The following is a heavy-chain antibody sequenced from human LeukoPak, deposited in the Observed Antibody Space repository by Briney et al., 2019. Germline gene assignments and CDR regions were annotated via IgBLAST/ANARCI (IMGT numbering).Heavy chain of an antibody. CDR2: ISSSSSTI. CDR1: GFTFSSYS. Sequence: GVSLTLSCAPSGFTFSSYSMIWVPQSPGKARVWVSYISSSSSTILYGDPVRGLYTISRDNAKNSLYLQMKSVRAEDTAVYYCLLAFDYWGQGTLVTVSS. V-gene: IGHV3-48*01. CDR3: LLAFDY. D-gene: IGHD2-15*01. J-gene: IGHJ4*02.